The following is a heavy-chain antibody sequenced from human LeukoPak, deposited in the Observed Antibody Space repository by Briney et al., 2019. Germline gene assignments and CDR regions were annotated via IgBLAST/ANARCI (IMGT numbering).Heavy chain of an antibody. CDR3: ARDQGLAAAGTWYYYGMDV. J-gene: IGHJ6*02. D-gene: IGHD6-13*01. CDR1: GYTFTSYG. V-gene: IGHV1-18*01. CDR2: ISTKNGNT. Sequence: GASVKVSCKASGYTFTSYGISWVRQAPGQGLEWMGWISTKNGNTNYAQKFQGRVTMTREISTTTAYMELRSLRSDDTAVYYCARDQGLAAAGTWYYYGMDVWGQGTTVTVSS.